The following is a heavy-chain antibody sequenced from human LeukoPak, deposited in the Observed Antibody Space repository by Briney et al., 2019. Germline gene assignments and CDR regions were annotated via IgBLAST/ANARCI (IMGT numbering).Heavy chain of an antibody. CDR2: ISNSGSSI. CDR3: GGGHWGLDY. CDR1: GLPFSDSY. J-gene: IGHJ4*02. D-gene: IGHD7-27*01. Sequence: KPGGSLKLSRAASGLPFSDSYMTLIRQAPGKGLEWVSYISNSGSSIYYADSVKGPFTTDRDNAKSSLYLQMNSLRAEDTAVYYCGGGHWGLDYWGQGALVTVSS. V-gene: IGHV3-11*04.